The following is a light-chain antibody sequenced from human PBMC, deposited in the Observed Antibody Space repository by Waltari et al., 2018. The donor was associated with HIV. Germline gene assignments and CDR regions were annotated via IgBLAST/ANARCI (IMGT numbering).Light chain of an antibody. J-gene: IGKJ2*01. CDR3: HQYGTSPQT. CDR2: GAS. Sequence: EIVLTQSPRTLSVSPGERATLSCRASQTVTSNFLAWYQMKPGQAPRLLIFGASIRATGVPDKFSGSGSGTDFTLTIGRLEPEDFAVYYCHQYGTSPQTFGQGSKVVIK. V-gene: IGKV3-20*01. CDR1: QTVTSNF.